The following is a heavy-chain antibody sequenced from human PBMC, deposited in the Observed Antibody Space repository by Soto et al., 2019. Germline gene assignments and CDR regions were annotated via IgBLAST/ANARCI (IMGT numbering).Heavy chain of an antibody. J-gene: IGHJ6*02. Sequence: ASVKVSCKASGYTFTSYAMHWVRQAPGQRLEWMGWINAGNGNTKYSQKFQGRVTITRDTSASTAYMELSSLRSEDTAVYYCARDQDIVVVPAAIQTNYYYGMDVWGQGTTVTVSS. CDR3: ARDQDIVVVPAAIQTNYYYGMDV. CDR2: INAGNGNT. D-gene: IGHD2-2*02. V-gene: IGHV1-3*01. CDR1: GYTFTSYA.